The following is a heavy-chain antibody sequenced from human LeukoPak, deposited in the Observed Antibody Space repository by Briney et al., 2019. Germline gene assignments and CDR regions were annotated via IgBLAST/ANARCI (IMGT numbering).Heavy chain of an antibody. Sequence: GASVKVSCKASGGTFSSYAISWVRQAPGQGLEWMGGIIPIFGTANYAQKFQGRVTITADKSTSTAYMELSSLRSEDTAVYYCARYSSSSGRVGYYYYMDVWGKGTTVTVSS. CDR3: ARYSSSSGRVGYYYYMDV. CDR2: IIPIFGTA. V-gene: IGHV1-69*06. J-gene: IGHJ6*03. D-gene: IGHD6-6*01. CDR1: GGTFSSYA.